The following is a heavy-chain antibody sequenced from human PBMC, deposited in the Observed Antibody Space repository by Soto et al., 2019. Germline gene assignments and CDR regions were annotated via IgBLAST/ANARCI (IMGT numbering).Heavy chain of an antibody. J-gene: IGHJ3*02. Sequence: GGSLRLSCAASGFTFSSYWMTWVRLAPGRGLEWVANIKKDGSDKYYVGSVKGRFTISRDNAKNSLYLQMNSLRVEDTAVYFCARDQGCSSNCCGAFDIWGQGTMVTVSS. D-gene: IGHD6-13*01. V-gene: IGHV3-7*01. CDR3: ARDQGCSSNCCGAFDI. CDR1: GFTFSSYW. CDR2: IKKDGSDK.